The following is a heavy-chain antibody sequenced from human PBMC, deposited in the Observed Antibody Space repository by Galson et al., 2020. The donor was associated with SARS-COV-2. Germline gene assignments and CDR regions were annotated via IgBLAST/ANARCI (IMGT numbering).Heavy chain of an antibody. J-gene: IGHJ5*02. CDR2: IYYSGST. CDR1: GGSISSYY. D-gene: IGHD3-3*01. V-gene: IGHV4-59*01. CDR3: ARDLWSGSPGENWFDP. Sequence: SETLSLTCTVPGGSISSYYWSWIRQPPGKGLEWIGYIYYSGSTNYNPSLKSRVTISVDTSKNQFSLKLSSVTAADTAEYYCARDLWSGSPGENWFDPWGQGTMVTVSS.